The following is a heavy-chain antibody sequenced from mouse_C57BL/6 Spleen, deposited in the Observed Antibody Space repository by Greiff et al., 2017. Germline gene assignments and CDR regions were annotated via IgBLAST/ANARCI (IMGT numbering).Heavy chain of an antibody. CDR2: IRNKANGYTT. Sequence: EVKLQESGGGLVQPGGSLSLSCAASGFTFTDYYMSWVRQPPGKALEWLGFIRNKANGYTTEYSASVKGRFTISRDNSQSILYLQMNALRAEDSATYYGARSLYAMDYWGQGTSVTVSS. CDR1: GFTFTDYY. CDR3: ARSLYAMDY. J-gene: IGHJ4*01. V-gene: IGHV7-3*01.